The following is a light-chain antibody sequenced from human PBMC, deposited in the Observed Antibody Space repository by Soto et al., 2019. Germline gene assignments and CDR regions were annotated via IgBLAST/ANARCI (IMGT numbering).Light chain of an antibody. CDR2: GAS. CDR3: QHYGPSPTWT. Sequence: EIVLTQSPGTLSLSPGDRATLSCRASQSITSSYLAWYQQKPGQAPRLLIYGASRRAAGIPDRFSGSGSGADFTLTISRLEPEDFAVYYCQHYGPSPTWTFGQGTKVDIK. V-gene: IGKV3-20*01. CDR1: QSITSSY. J-gene: IGKJ1*01.